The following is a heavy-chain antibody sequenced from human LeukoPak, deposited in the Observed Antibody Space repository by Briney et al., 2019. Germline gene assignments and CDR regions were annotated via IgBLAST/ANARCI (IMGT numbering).Heavy chain of an antibody. Sequence: GRSLRLSCAASGFTFDDYAMHWVRQAPGKGLEWVGRIKSKTDGGTTDYAAPVKGRFSISRDDSKNTLYLQMNSLKTEDTAMYYCTTPDVAVRTLNIFHHWGQGTLVTVSS. CDR2: IKSKTDGGTT. CDR1: GFTFDDYA. J-gene: IGHJ1*01. V-gene: IGHV3-15*01. D-gene: IGHD6-19*01. CDR3: TTPDVAVRTLNIFHH.